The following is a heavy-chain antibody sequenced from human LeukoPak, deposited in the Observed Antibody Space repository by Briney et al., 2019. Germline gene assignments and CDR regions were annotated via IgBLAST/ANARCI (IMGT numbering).Heavy chain of an antibody. CDR2: INPSGGST. CDR1: GYTFTSYY. D-gene: IGHD2-15*01. CDR3: ARVGSGGSWDY. Sequence: ASVKVSCKASGYTFTSYYMHWVRQAPGQGLEWLGIINPSGGSTSYAQKFQGRVTMTRDTSTSTVYMELSSLRSEDAAVYYCARVGSGGSWDYWGQGTLVTVSS. J-gene: IGHJ4*02. V-gene: IGHV1-46*01.